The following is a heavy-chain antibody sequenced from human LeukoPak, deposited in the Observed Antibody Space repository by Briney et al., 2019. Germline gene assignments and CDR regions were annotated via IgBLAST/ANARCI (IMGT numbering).Heavy chain of an antibody. D-gene: IGHD4-11*01. CDR3: AREVTHHVYYGMDV. Sequence: ASVKVSCKASGGTFTSYGISWVRQAPGQGLEWMGWISAYNGNTNYAQKLQGRVTMTTDTSTSTAYMELRSLRSDDTAVYFCAREVTHHVYYGMDVWGQGTTVTVSS. J-gene: IGHJ6*02. CDR2: ISAYNGNT. CDR1: GGTFTSYG. V-gene: IGHV1-18*01.